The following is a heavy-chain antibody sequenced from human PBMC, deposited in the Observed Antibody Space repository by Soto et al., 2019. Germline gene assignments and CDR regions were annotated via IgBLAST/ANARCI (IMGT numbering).Heavy chain of an antibody. J-gene: IGHJ4*02. D-gene: IGHD5-18*01. V-gene: IGHV1-3*01. Sequence: QVQLVQSGAEVKKPGASVKVSCKASGYTFTSYAMHWVRQAPGQRLEWMGWINAGNGNTKYSQKFQGRVTITRDTSAGTAYMELSSLRSEDTAVYYCARDPGYSDGYNWGQGTLVTVSS. CDR2: INAGNGNT. CDR1: GYTFTSYA. CDR3: ARDPGYSDGYN.